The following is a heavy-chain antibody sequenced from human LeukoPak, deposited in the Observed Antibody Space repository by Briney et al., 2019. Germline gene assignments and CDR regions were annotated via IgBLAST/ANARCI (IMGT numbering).Heavy chain of an antibody. Sequence: SETLSLTCTVSGGSVSSGNYYWSWIRQPPGKGLEWIGFIYYSGSTNYNPSLKSRVTISVDTSKNQFSLKLSSVTAADTAAYYCARLRSGSTPPPPHYYYGLDVWGQGTTVIVSS. V-gene: IGHV4-61*01. J-gene: IGHJ6*02. CDR3: ARLRSGSTPPPPHYYYGLDV. CDR1: GGSVSSGNYY. D-gene: IGHD1-26*01. CDR2: IYYSGST.